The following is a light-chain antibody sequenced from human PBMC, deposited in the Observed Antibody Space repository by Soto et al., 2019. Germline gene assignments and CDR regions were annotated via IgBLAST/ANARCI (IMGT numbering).Light chain of an antibody. J-gene: IGLJ1*01. CDR3: KSYDGSNPYV. CDR1: KNDIGVYDF. CDR2: EVV. Sequence: QSALTQPPSASGSPGQSVTISCTGTKNDIGVYDFVSWYQHHPGKAPRLIIYEVVQRPSGVPDRFSGSKSGNTASLTVSGLKAAEEADYFCKSYDGSNPYVFGSGTKLPVL. V-gene: IGLV2-8*01.